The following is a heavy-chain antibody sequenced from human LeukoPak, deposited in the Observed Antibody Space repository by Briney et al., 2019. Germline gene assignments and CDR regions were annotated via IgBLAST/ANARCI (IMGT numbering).Heavy chain of an antibody. CDR2: LSDDGSNK. V-gene: IGHV3-30*04. D-gene: IGHD2-2*01. J-gene: IGHJ5*02. CDR3: ARASTSCLRFDP. CDR1: GFTFRHYT. Sequence: GGSLRLSCAASGFTFRHYTMHWVRQAPGKGLEWVAALSDDGSNKFYADSVKGRFTISRDNSKNTLYLRMNSLRAEDTAVYYCARASTSCLRFDPWGQGTLVTVSS.